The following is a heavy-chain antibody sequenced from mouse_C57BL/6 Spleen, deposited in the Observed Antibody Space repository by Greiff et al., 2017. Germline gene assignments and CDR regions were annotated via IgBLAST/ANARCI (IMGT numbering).Heavy chain of an antibody. V-gene: IGHV1-69*01. CDR3: ARMLRAYAMDY. D-gene: IGHD2-12*01. Sequence: VKLQQPGAELVMPGASVKLSCKASGYTFTSYWMHWVKQRPGQGLEWIGEIDPSDSYTNYNQKFKGKSTLTVDKSSSTAYMQLSSLTSEDSAVYYCARMLRAYAMDYWGQGTSVTVSS. CDR1: GYTFTSYW. CDR2: IDPSDSYT. J-gene: IGHJ4*01.